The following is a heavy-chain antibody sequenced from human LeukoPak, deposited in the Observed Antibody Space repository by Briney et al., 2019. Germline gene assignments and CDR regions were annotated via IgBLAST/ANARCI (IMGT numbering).Heavy chain of an antibody. J-gene: IGHJ4*02. D-gene: IGHD2-15*01. V-gene: IGHV3-23*01. Sequence: GGSLRLSCRASRFSFNTYSMNWLRQAPGKGLEWVSVIRAEGHRTYYADSVKGRFTISRDNSNNMLYLQMNSLRAEDTAIHYWRKDRHSHDSLCLTKIVVAGYVDHWGQGTLVTVSS. CDR1: RFSFNTYS. CDR3: RKDRHSHDSLCLTKIVVAGYVDH. CDR2: IRAEGHRT.